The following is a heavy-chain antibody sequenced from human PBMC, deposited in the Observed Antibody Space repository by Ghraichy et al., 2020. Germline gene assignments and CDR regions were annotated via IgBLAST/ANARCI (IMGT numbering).Heavy chain of an antibody. CDR3: ARRALLGIGAFDI. D-gene: IGHD7-27*01. J-gene: IGHJ3*02. CDR2: IYYSGST. V-gene: IGHV4-59*08. CDR1: GGSISSYY. Sequence: SETLSLTCTVSGGSISSYYWSWIRQPPGKGLEWIGYIYYSGSTNYNPSLKSRVTISVDTSKNQFSLKLSSVTAADTAVYYCARRALLGIGAFDIWGQGTMVTVSS.